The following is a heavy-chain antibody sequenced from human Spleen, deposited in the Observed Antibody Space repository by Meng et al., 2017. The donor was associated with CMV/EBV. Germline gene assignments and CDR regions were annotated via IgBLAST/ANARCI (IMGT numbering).Heavy chain of an antibody. CDR1: GYSFTSFG. V-gene: IGHV1-18*01. D-gene: IGHD2-2*01. Sequence: ASVKVSCKASGYSFTSFGFSWVRQAPGQGLEWMGWISAYNGNTKFAQKFQGRVTMTTDTSTSTAYMELRSLTSDDTAVYYCARDEPNKIVVPALPDYWGQGTLVTVSS. J-gene: IGHJ4*02. CDR2: ISAYNGNT. CDR3: ARDEPNKIVVPALPDY.